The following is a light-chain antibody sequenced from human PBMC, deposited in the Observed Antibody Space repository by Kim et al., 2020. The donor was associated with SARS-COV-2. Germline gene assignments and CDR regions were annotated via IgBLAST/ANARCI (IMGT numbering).Light chain of an antibody. Sequence: VALGRPARITCGGNNIGRKNVHWYQQKPGQAPVLVIYRDSNRPSGIPERFSASNSGNTATLTISRAQAGDEADYYCQVWDSNTARVFGTGTKVTVL. CDR3: QVWDSNTARV. CDR2: RDS. J-gene: IGLJ1*01. V-gene: IGLV3-9*01. CDR1: NIGRKN.